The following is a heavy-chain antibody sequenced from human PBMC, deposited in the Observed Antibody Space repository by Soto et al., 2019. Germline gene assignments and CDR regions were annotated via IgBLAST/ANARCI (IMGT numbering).Heavy chain of an antibody. CDR2: IWYDGSNK. J-gene: IGHJ4*02. CDR1: GFTFSSYG. CDR3: AKNQRLRVSDFDY. V-gene: IGHV3-33*06. D-gene: IGHD6-19*01. Sequence: GGSLRLSCAASGFTFSSYGMHWVRQAPGKGLEWVAVIWYDGSNKYYADSVKGRFTISRDNSKNTLYLQMNSLRAEDTAVYYCAKNQRLRVSDFDYWGQGTLVTVSS.